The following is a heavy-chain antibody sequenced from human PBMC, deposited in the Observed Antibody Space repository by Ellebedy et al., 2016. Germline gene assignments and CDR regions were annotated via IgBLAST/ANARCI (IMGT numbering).Heavy chain of an antibody. CDR3: ARPIVGATGGGDYYYYGMDV. D-gene: IGHD1-26*01. CDR2: ISGYTGNT. J-gene: IGHJ6*02. CDR1: GYTFTNYG. Sequence: ASVKVSXXASGYTFTNYGISWVQQAPGQGLEWMGWISGYTGNTNYAQKFQGRVTMTTDTSTSTAYMELRSLRSDDAAVYFCARPIVGATGGGDYYYYGMDVWGQGTTVIVSS. V-gene: IGHV1-18*04.